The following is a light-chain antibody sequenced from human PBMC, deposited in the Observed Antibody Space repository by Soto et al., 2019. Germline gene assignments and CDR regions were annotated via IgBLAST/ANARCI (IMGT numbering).Light chain of an antibody. V-gene: IGKV3-20*01. Sequence: EIVLTQSPGTLSLSPGERATLSCRASQSVSSSYLAWYQLKPGQAPRLLIYGASSRATGVPDRFSGSGSGTEFSLTISRLEPADVAVYYCQQYGSTSLTFGGGTKVEIK. CDR2: GAS. CDR1: QSVSSSY. CDR3: QQYGSTSLT. J-gene: IGKJ4*01.